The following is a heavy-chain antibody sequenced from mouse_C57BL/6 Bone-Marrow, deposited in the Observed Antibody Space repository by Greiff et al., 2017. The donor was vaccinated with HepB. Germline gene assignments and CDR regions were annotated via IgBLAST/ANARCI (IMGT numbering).Heavy chain of an antibody. J-gene: IGHJ3*01. CDR3: TREGRGFAY. Sequence: EVKLMESGGGLVQPGGSMKLSCAASGFTFSDSWMDWVRQSPEKGLEWVAEIRNKGNNHATYYAESVKGRFTVSRDDSKSSVYLQMNSLRAEDTGSYYCTREGRGFAYWGQETLVTVAA. D-gene: IGHD3-3*01. CDR1: GFTFSDSW. V-gene: IGHV6-6*01. CDR2: IRNKGNNHAT.